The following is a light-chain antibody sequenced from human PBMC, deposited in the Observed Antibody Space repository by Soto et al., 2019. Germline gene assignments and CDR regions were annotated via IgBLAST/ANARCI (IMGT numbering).Light chain of an antibody. Sequence: DILMTQSPDSLAVSLGERATINCKSSQSVLYSPNNKNYLAWYQQKPGQPPKLLIYWASTRESGVPDRFSGSGSGTDFTLTISSLQAEDVAVYYCQQYYSSPHTFGQGTKLEIK. J-gene: IGKJ2*01. CDR1: QSVLYSPNNKNY. CDR3: QQYYSSPHT. V-gene: IGKV4-1*01. CDR2: WAS.